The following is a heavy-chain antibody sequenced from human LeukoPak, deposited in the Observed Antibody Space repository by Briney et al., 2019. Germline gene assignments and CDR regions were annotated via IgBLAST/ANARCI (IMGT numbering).Heavy chain of an antibody. Sequence: ASVKVSCKASGYTFTGYYMHWVRQAPGQGLEWMGWINPNSGGTNYAQKLQGRVTMTTDTSTSTAYMELRSLRSDDTAVYYCARGGYCSSTSCLNDAFDIWGQGTMVTVSS. D-gene: IGHD2-2*01. CDR1: GYTFTGYY. V-gene: IGHV1-2*02. CDR3: ARGGYCSSTSCLNDAFDI. J-gene: IGHJ3*02. CDR2: INPNSGGT.